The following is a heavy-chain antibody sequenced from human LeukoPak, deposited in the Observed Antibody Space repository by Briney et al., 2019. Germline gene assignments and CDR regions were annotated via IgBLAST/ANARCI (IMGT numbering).Heavy chain of an antibody. CDR3: AKGDKSGSFLFDY. J-gene: IGHJ4*02. V-gene: IGHV3-30*18. CDR2: ISYDGGNK. D-gene: IGHD1-26*01. CDR1: GFTFSSYG. Sequence: GGSLSLSCAASGFTFSSYGMHWVRPAPGKGLEWVAVISYDGGNKYYADSVKGRFTISRDNSKNTLYLQMNSLRAEDTAVYYCAKGDKSGSFLFDYWGQGTLVTVSS.